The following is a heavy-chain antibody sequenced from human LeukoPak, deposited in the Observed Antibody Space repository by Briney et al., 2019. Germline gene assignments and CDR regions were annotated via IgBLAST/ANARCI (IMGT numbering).Heavy chain of an antibody. Sequence: GGSLRLSCTASGFTFDSYSITWVRQAPGKGLEWVSYISRSSGTIYYADSVKGRFTISRDNSKNTLYLQMNSLRAEDTAVYYCARGSEWSNGVSDCWGQGTLVTVSS. J-gene: IGHJ4*02. CDR1: GFTFDSYS. CDR3: ARGSEWSNGVSDC. V-gene: IGHV3-48*01. D-gene: IGHD3-3*01. CDR2: ISRSSGTI.